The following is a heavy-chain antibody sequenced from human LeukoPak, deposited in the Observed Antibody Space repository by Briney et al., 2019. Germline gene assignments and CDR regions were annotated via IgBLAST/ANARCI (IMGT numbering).Heavy chain of an antibody. J-gene: IGHJ4*02. CDR1: GFIFSNYW. Sequence: PGGSLRLSCAASGFIFSNYWMSWVRQAPGKGLEWVANIKQDGSEKHYVDSVKGRFTISRDNAENSLYLQMNRLGVEDTAVYYCARELRAVVAVAHGFGDWGQGTQVSVSS. D-gene: IGHD3-10*01. CDR3: ARELRAVVAVAHGFGD. V-gene: IGHV3-7*01. CDR2: IKQDGSEK.